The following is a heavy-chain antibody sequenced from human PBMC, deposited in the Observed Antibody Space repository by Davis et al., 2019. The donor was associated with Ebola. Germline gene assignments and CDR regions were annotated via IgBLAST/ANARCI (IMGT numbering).Heavy chain of an antibody. D-gene: IGHD2/OR15-2a*01. V-gene: IGHV3-48*02. J-gene: IGHJ6*02. Sequence: GESLKISCVASGFTFSSYSMNWVRQAPGKGPEWVSHIGSGGDTIYYADSVKGRFTISRDNAKNSLYLQMNSLGDEDTALYYCAKGGARYFYHYYGMDVWGQGTTVTVSS. CDR2: IGSGGDTI. CDR1: GFTFSSYS. CDR3: AKGGARYFYHYYGMDV.